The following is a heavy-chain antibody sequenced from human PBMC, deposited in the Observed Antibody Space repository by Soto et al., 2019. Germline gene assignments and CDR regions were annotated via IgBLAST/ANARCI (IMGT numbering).Heavy chain of an antibody. D-gene: IGHD2-8*01. CDR2: VSLTGDRT. Sequence: EVQLLESGGGLVQPGGSLRLSCVASRFDFSSYEMSWVRQAAGKGLEWVSRVSLTGDRTNYAGSVKGRFTVSSDNFKNALYLEMDSLRPDDTAIYYCARGGGYCTPTSCAIDSWGRGTPVTVSS. CDR3: ARGGGYCTPTSCAIDS. V-gene: IGHV3-23*01. CDR1: RFDFSSYE. J-gene: IGHJ4*02.